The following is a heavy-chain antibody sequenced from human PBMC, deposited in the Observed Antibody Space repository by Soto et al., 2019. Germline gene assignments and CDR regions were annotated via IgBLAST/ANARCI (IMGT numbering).Heavy chain of an antibody. D-gene: IGHD7-27*01. CDR1: GYSFTSYW. J-gene: IGHJ6*02. CDR3: ARHSNWGLNYYCGMDG. V-gene: IGHV5-51*01. CDR2: IYPGDSDT. Sequence: GESLKISCKGSGYSFTSYWIGWVRQMPGKGLEWMGIIYPGDSDTKYSPSFQGQVTMSADKSISIVYLQWSSLKTSDTAMYYCARHSNWGLNYYCGMDGWGQRTTVTVSS.